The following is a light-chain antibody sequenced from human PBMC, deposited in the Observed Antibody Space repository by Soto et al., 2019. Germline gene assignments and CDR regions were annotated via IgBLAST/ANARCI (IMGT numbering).Light chain of an antibody. CDR1: QSVRFN. CDR3: QEYNYWPPWT. J-gene: IGKJ1*01. Sequence: EIVLAQSPATLSVSPGESATLSCRASQSVRFNLAWYQQKPGQAPRLLIYGASTRATGIPARFSGSGSGTEFTPTISSLQSEDFAIYYCQEYNYWPPWTFGQGTKVELK. CDR2: GAS. V-gene: IGKV3-15*01.